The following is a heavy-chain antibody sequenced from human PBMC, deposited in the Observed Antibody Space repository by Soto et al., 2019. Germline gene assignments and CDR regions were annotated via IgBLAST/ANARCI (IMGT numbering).Heavy chain of an antibody. V-gene: IGHV1-3*01. CDR3: ARDRNALWYYGMDV. CDR2: MNASSGNT. D-gene: IGHD1-1*01. CDR1: GYTFTSYD. Sequence: GASVKVSCKASGYTFTSYDINWVRQATGQRFEYMGWMNASSGNTKYAQKFQGRVTITRDTSASTAYMELSSLRSEDTAVYYCARDRNALWYYGMDVWGQGTTVTVSS. J-gene: IGHJ6*02.